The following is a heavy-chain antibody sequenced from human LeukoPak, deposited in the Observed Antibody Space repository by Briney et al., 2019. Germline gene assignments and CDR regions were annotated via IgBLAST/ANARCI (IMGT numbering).Heavy chain of an antibody. D-gene: IGHD3-22*01. CDR1: GYTFTSYY. Sequence: ASVKVSCKASGYTFTSYYMHWVRQAPGQGLEWMGWISAYNGNTNYAQKLQGRVTMTTDTSTSTAYMELRSLRSDDTAVYYCAREDYYDSSGYLGAFDIWGQGTMVTVSS. CDR2: ISAYNGNT. V-gene: IGHV1-18*04. J-gene: IGHJ3*02. CDR3: AREDYYDSSGYLGAFDI.